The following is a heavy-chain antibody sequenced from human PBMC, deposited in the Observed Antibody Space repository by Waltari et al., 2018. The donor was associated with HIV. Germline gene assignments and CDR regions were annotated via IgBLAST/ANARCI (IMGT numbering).Heavy chain of an antibody. CDR1: TSTFCYHV. J-gene: IGHJ4*02. CDR3: AQDGATAASRGYYFRF. CDR2: LRFDGTNE. D-gene: IGHD6-13*01. Sequence: QVHLVESGGAVLQPGGSLSLPCAGSTSTFCYHVLHLVRQAPGKGREWVAFLRFDGTNEYYSESVKGRFTVSRDNSKYMVYLQMNSLTPEDSAVYYCAQDGATAASRGYYFRFWGQGTLVTVSS. V-gene: IGHV3-30*02.